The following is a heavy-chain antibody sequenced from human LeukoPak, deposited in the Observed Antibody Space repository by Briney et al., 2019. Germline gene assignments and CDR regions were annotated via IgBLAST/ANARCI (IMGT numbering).Heavy chain of an antibody. CDR2: IYTSGST. D-gene: IGHD6-13*01. J-gene: IGHJ3*01. CDR1: GGSISSGSYY. CDR3: ARDQKVADSSSWSWGPIEF. Sequence: NPSQTLSLTCTVSGGSISSGSYYWSWIRQPAGKGLEWIGRIYTSGSTNYNPSLKSRVTISVDTSKNQFSLKLSSVTAADTAVYYCARDQKVADSSSWSWGPIEFWGQGTMVTVST. V-gene: IGHV4-61*02.